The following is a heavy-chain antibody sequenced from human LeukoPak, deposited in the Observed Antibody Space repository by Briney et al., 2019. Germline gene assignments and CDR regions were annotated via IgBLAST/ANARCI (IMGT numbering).Heavy chain of an antibody. CDR2: IIPIFGTA. J-gene: IGHJ4*02. V-gene: IGHV1-69*13. CDR3: ATLYYYGSGSYYNGFDY. CDR1: GGTFSSYA. Sequence: SVKVSCKASGGTFSSYAISWVRQAPGQGLEWMGGIIPIFGTANYAQKFQGRVTITADESTSTAYMELSSLRSEDTAVYYCATLYYYGSGSYYNGFDYWGQGTLVTVSS. D-gene: IGHD3-10*01.